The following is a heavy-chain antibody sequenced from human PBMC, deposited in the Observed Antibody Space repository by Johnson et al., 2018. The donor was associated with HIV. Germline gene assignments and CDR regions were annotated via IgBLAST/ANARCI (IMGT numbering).Heavy chain of an antibody. D-gene: IGHD4-17*01. CDR1: GFSSSRYA. CDR2: IGTTGDT. V-gene: IGHV3-13*01. Sequence: VQLVESGGGVVQPGRSLRLSCAASGFSSSRYAMHWIRQATGKGLEWVSGIGTTGDTYYPGSVKGRFTISRDHAKNSLHLQMNSLTAGDTAVYYCARDRGTVTTAQMAFDIWGQGTMVIVSS. J-gene: IGHJ3*02. CDR3: ARDRGTVTTAQMAFDI.